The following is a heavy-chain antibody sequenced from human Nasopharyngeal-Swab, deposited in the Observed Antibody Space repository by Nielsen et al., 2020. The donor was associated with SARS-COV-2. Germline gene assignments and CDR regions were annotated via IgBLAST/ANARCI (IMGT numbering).Heavy chain of an antibody. CDR3: ADRSGYVPGGWFDP. Sequence: SNTLSLPCAVHGGSFSGYYWSWIRQPPGKGLEWIGEINHSGSTNYNPSLKSRVTISADTSKNQFSLKLSSVTAADTAVYYCADRSGYVPGGWFDPWGQGTLVTVSS. D-gene: IGHD5-12*01. CDR1: GGSFSGYY. V-gene: IGHV4-34*01. CDR2: INHSGST. J-gene: IGHJ5*02.